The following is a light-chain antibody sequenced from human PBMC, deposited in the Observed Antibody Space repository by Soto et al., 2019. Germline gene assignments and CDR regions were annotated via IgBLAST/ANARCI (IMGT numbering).Light chain of an antibody. CDR1: QSVSSSY. CDR2: GAS. Sequence: VLTQSPGTLSLSPGERATLSCRASQSVSSSYLAWYQQKPGQAPRLLIYGASSRATGIPDRFSGSGSGTDFTLTISRLEPEDFAVYYCQQYGSSPTFGGGTKVEIK. CDR3: QQYGSSPT. V-gene: IGKV3-20*01. J-gene: IGKJ4*01.